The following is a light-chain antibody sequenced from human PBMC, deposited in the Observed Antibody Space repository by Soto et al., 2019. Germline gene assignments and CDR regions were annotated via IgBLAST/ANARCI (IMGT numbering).Light chain of an antibody. J-gene: IGKJ1*01. CDR2: GAS. Sequence: EIVLTQSPGTLSLSPGERATLSCRASQSVSSSYLAWYQQKPGHAPRLLIYGASSRATGIPDRFSGSGSGTDFTLTISRLEPEDFAAYYCQQYGSSPWTFGQGTKVEIK. V-gene: IGKV3-20*01. CDR3: QQYGSSPWT. CDR1: QSVSSSY.